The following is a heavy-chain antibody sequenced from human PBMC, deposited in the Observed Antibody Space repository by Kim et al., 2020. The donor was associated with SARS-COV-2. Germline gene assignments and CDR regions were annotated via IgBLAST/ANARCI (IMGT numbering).Heavy chain of an antibody. CDR2: IWYDGSNK. D-gene: IGHD4-17*01. CDR1: GFTFSSYG. CDR3: AKDHTGDYGFYYYGMDV. J-gene: IGHJ6*02. Sequence: GGSLRLSCAASGFTFSSYGMHWVRQAPGKGLEWVAVIWYDGSNKYYADSVKGRFTISRDNSKNTLYLQMNSLRAEDTAVYYCAKDHTGDYGFYYYGMDVWGQGTTVTVSS. V-gene: IGHV3-33*06.